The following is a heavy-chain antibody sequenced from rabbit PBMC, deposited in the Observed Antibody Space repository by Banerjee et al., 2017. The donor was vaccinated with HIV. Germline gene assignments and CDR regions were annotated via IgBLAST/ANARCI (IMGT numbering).Heavy chain of an antibody. J-gene: IGHJ4*01. Sequence: QEQLEESGGDLVKPEGSLTLTCTASGFSFSSSYYMCWVRQAPGKGLEWIGCIYTGSGDTHYASWAKGRFTISKTSSTTVTLQMTSLTAADTATYFCGRGYLTNINRINLWGQGTLVTVS. CDR2: IYTGSGDT. CDR3: GRGYLTNINRINL. V-gene: IGHV1S45*01. CDR1: GFSFSSSYY. D-gene: IGHD4-1*01.